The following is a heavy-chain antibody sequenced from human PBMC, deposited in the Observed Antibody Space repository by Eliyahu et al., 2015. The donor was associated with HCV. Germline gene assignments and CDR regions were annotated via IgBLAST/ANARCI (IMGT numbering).Heavy chain of an antibody. CDR3: AXGGGGIAVAGTGGWFDP. CDR2: IHYSGXT. Sequence: QVQLQESGPGLVKPSETLSLTCTVSGGSITTXYWSWIRQPPGKGLEWIGYIHYSGXTTHPPSLKXRVTISVDTXKNQFSLNLTSVTAADTAVYYCAXGGGGIAVAGTGGWFDPWGQGTLVTVSS. J-gene: IGHJ5*02. CDR1: GGSITTXY. V-gene: IGHV4-59*01. D-gene: IGHD6-19*01.